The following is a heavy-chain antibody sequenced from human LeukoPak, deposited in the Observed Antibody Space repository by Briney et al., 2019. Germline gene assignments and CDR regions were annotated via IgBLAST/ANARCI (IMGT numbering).Heavy chain of an antibody. CDR1: GGSISSSSYY. D-gene: IGHD6-6*01. CDR3: ARLGSIAARPSDY. CDR2: IYYSGST. V-gene: IGHV4-39*07. Sequence: PSETLSLTCTVSGGSISSSSYYWGWIRQPPGKGLEWIGSIYYSGSTYYNPSLKSRVTISVDTSKNQFSLKLSSVTAADTAVYYCARLGSIAARPSDYWGQGTLVTVSS. J-gene: IGHJ4*02.